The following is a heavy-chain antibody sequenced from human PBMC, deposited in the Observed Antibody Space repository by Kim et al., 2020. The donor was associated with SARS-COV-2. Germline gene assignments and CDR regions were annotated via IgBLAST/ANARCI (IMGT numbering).Heavy chain of an antibody. CDR3: ARGYTSGYLRLSDDYGMDV. J-gene: IGHJ6*02. D-gene: IGHD3-22*01. Sequence: SRVTISVDTSKNQFSLKLSSVTAADTAVYYCARGYTSGYLRLSDDYGMDVWGQGTTLTVSS. V-gene: IGHV4-59*09.